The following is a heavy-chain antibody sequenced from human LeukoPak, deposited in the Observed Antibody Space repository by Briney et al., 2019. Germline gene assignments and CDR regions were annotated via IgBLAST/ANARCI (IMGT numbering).Heavy chain of an antibody. D-gene: IGHD6-6*01. CDR3: ARNEYSSWPGDYYYYMDV. V-gene: IGHV3-23*01. CDR2: VTGSGIST. J-gene: IGHJ6*03. CDR1: GFTFSNYA. Sequence: GGSLRLSCAASGFTFSNYAMTWVRQTPGKGLGWVSIVTGSGISTYYVDSVKGRFTISRDNSKNTLYLQMSSLRAEDTAVYYCARNEYSSWPGDYYYYMDVWGKGTTVTVSS.